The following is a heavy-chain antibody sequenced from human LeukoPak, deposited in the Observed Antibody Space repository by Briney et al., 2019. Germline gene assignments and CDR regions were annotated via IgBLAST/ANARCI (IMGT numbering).Heavy chain of an antibody. J-gene: IGHJ4*02. Sequence: ASVKVSCKASGYTFTSYAMHWVRQAPGQRLEWMGWINAGNGNTKYSQKFQGRVTITRDTSASTAYMELSSLRSEDTAVYYCARGDGDYPPYYFDHWGQGTLVTVSS. D-gene: IGHD4-17*01. CDR1: GYTFTSYA. CDR3: ARGDGDYPPYYFDH. V-gene: IGHV1-3*01. CDR2: INAGNGNT.